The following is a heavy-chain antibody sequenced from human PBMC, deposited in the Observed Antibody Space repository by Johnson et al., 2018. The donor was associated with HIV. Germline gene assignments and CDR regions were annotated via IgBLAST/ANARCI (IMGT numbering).Heavy chain of an antibody. CDR1: GLTFNSYA. Sequence: QVQAVESGGGLIQPGGSLRLSCAASGLTFNSYAMHWVRQAPGKGLERVAFVRYDGSNKYYADSVTVRFPISRDNAKNSLYLQMNSLRAEDTAVYYCARVQSIAAPDDAFDIWGQGTMVTVSS. CDR2: VRYDGSNK. V-gene: IGHV3-30*02. CDR3: ARVQSIAAPDDAFDI. D-gene: IGHD6-6*01. J-gene: IGHJ3*02.